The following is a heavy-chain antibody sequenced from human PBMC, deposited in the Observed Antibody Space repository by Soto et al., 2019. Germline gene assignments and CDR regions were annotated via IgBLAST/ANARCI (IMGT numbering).Heavy chain of an antibody. CDR2: IYHSGST. Sequence: SETLSLTCAVSGCSISSGGYSWSWIRQPPGKGLEWIGYIYHSGSTYYNPSLKSRVTISVDRSKNQFSLKLSSVTAADTAVYYCARGYYDSSGYYYYYYGMDVWGQGTTVTVSS. V-gene: IGHV4-30-2*01. D-gene: IGHD3-22*01. CDR3: ARGYYDSSGYYYYYYGMDV. J-gene: IGHJ6*02. CDR1: GCSISSGGYS.